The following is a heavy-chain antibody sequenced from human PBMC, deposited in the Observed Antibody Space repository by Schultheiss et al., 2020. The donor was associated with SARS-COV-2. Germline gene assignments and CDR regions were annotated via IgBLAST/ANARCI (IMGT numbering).Heavy chain of an antibody. D-gene: IGHD4-11*01. V-gene: IGHV3-21*01. CDR1: GFTFSSYS. CDR3: ARGLYSNPAPTFDY. CDR2: ISSSSSYI. J-gene: IGHJ4*02. Sequence: GGSLRLSCAASGFTFSSYSMNWVRQAPGKGLEWVSSISSSSSYIYYADSVKGRFTISRDNSKNTLYLQMNSLRAEDTAVYYCARGLYSNPAPTFDYWGQGTLVTVSS.